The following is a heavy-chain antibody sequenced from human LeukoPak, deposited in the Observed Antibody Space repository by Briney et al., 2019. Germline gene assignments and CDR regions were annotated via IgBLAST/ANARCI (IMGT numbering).Heavy chain of an antibody. J-gene: IGHJ3*02. Sequence: KTSETLSLTCTVSGGSISSYYWSWIRQPPGKGLEGIGYVYYSGSTNYNPSLKSRVTISVDTSKNQFSLKLSSVTAADTAVYYCARSQTERITMVRGVIGAFDIWGQGTMVTVSS. CDR1: GGSISSYY. V-gene: IGHV4-59*01. CDR3: ARSQTERITMVRGVIGAFDI. D-gene: IGHD3-10*01. CDR2: VYYSGST.